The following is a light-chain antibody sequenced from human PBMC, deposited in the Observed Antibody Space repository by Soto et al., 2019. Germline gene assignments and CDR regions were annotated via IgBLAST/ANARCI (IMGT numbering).Light chain of an antibody. Sequence: QSALTQPASVSGSPGQSITVSCTGTSSDIGAYNSVSWYQQHPGTAPKLILYEVSNRPAGISDRFSGSKSAITASLTISGLQAEDEADYFCCSYTSSSTLDVFGTGTKLTVL. CDR2: EVS. CDR1: SSDIGAYNS. CDR3: CSYTSSSTLDV. V-gene: IGLV2-14*01. J-gene: IGLJ1*01.